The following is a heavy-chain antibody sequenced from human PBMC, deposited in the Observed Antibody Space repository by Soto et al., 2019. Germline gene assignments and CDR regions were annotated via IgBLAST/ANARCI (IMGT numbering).Heavy chain of an antibody. V-gene: IGHV4-59*08. CDR1: GGSIGSYY. J-gene: IGHJ4*02. CDR2: IYYSGST. D-gene: IGHD3-22*01. CDR3: ARYYYDSSGYFALDY. Sequence: PSETLSLTCTVSGGSIGSYYWSWIRQPPGKGLDWIGYIYYSGSTNYIPSLKSRVTISVDTSKNQFSLKLSSVTAADTAVYYCARYYYDSSGYFALDYWGQGTLVTVSS.